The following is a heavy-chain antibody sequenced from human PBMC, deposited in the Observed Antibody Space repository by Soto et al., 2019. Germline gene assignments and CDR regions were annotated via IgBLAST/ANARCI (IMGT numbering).Heavy chain of an antibody. CDR2: INPNSGGT. CDR3: ARDHATGDDGDAFDI. D-gene: IGHD7-27*01. Sequence: ASVKVSCKASGYTFTGYYMHWVRQAPGQGLEWMGWINPNSGGTNYAQKFQGWVTMTRDTSSSTAYMELSRLRSDDTAVYYCARDHATGDDGDAFDIWGQGTMVTVSS. CDR1: GYTFTGYY. J-gene: IGHJ3*02. V-gene: IGHV1-2*04.